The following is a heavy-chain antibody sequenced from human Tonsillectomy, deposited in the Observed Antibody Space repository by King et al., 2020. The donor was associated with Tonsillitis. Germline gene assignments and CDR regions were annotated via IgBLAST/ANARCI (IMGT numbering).Heavy chain of an antibody. D-gene: IGHD3-10*01. CDR2: IHYSGST. V-gene: IGHV4-59*08. J-gene: IGHJ3*02. CDR3: ARHSGGNHDVFDI. Sequence: LQLQESGPGLVKSSETLYLTCTVSSGSISSYYWSWIRQPPGKGLEWIGYIHYSGSTNYNPSLKSRLTMSVDTSKNQFSLKIRSVTAADTAVYYCARHSGGNHDVFDIWGQGTVVTVSS. CDR1: SGSISSYY.